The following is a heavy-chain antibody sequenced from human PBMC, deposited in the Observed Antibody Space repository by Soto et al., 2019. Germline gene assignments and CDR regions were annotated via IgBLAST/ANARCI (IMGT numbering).Heavy chain of an antibody. D-gene: IGHD2-15*01. CDR3: TTGSVEGV. V-gene: IGHV3-15*07. J-gene: IGHJ6*02. CDR1: GLTISYAW. Sequence: EVQLVESGGGFIYPGGSLRLSCAGSGLTISYAWMNWVRHAPGKGLEWVGRIKTNTEGGTTDYAAAVKGRFTVSRDDSKNTLYLQMNSLKTADTAVYDCTTGSVEGVWGQGTTVTVSS. CDR2: IKTNTEGGTT.